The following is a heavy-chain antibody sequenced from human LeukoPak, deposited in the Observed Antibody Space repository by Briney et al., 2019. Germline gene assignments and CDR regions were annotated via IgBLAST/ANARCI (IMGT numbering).Heavy chain of an antibody. V-gene: IGHV1-69*13. CDR1: GGTFSSYA. D-gene: IGHD6-13*01. Sequence: ASVKVSCKASGGTFSSYAISWVRQAPGQGLEWMGGIIPIFGTANYAQKFQGRVTITADESTSTAYMELSSLRSEDTAVYYCATALTYSRQAPNFDYWGQGTLVTVSS. CDR2: IIPIFGTA. CDR3: ATALTYSRQAPNFDY. J-gene: IGHJ4*02.